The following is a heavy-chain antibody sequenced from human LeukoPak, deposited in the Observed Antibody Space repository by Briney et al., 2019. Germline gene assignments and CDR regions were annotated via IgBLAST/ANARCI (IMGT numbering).Heavy chain of an antibody. CDR1: GFTFSSYW. CDR3: ARGWDYYDSSGYYIYYFDY. J-gene: IGHJ4*02. V-gene: IGHV3-7*01. CDR2: MNRDGSEK. Sequence: GGSLRLSCAASGFTFSSYWMSWVRQAPGKGLEWVANMNRDGSEKNYVDSIKGRFTISRDNAKNSLYLQMNSLRAEDTAVYYCARGWDYYDSSGYYIYYFDYWGQGTLVTVSS. D-gene: IGHD3-22*01.